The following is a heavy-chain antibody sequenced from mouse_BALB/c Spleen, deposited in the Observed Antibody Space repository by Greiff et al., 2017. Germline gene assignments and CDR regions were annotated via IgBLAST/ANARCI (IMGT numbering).Heavy chain of an antibody. CDR3: TREVLMGFAY. D-gene: IGHD2-3*01. CDR2: IYPSDSYT. V-gene: IGHV1-69*02. Sequence: VQLQQPGAELVRPGASVKLSCKASGYTFTSYWINWVKQRPGQGLEWIGNIYPSDSYTNYNQKFKDKATLTVDKSSSTAYMQLSSPTSEDSAVYYCTREVLMGFAYWGQGTLVTVSA. CDR1: GYTFTSYW. J-gene: IGHJ3*01.